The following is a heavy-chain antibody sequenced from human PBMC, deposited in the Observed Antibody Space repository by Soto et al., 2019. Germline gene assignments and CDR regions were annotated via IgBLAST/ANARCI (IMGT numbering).Heavy chain of an antibody. Sequence: EVQLVESGGGLIQPGGSLKLSCAASGFTVGNNYMSWVHQAAGKGLEWVSLIYSTGTTKYADSVKGRFTVSRDNAKNTLYLQMNSLRAEDTAVYYCAKDGRGSGSHYNSFGYWGQGTLVTVSS. CDR1: GFTVGNNY. J-gene: IGHJ4*02. CDR2: IYSTGTT. D-gene: IGHD3-10*01. CDR3: AKDGRGSGSHYNSFGY. V-gene: IGHV3-53*01.